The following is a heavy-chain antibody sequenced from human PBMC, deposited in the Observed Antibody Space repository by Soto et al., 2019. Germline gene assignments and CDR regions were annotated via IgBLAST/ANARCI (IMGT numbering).Heavy chain of an antibody. D-gene: IGHD6-19*01. CDR2: IYSIGNT. CDR3: RRSSRYSTDV. Sequence: SETLSLTCTVSGASIRSGAYWGWIRQPPGKGLEWIGSIYSIGNTYYNPSPKSGVTISADTSKNQFSLNLISVTAADTAVYYCRRSSRYSTDVWGQGITVTVSS. CDR1: GASIRSGAY. V-gene: IGHV4-38-2*02. J-gene: IGHJ6*02.